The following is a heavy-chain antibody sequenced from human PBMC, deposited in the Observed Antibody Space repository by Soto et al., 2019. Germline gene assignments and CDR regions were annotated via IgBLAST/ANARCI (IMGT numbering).Heavy chain of an antibody. CDR3: ATIPIAIAAAATYNWFDP. D-gene: IGHD6-13*01. CDR1: GYTLTELS. CDR2: FDPGDGER. J-gene: IGHJ5*02. V-gene: IGHV1-24*01. Sequence: QVQLVQSGAEVKKPGASVKVSCKVSGYTLTELSMHWVRQAPGKGLEWMGGFDPGDGERIYAQKFQGRVTMTEDSSTDTSYMELSSLRSEDSAVYYCATIPIAIAAAATYNWFDPWGQGTLVTVSS.